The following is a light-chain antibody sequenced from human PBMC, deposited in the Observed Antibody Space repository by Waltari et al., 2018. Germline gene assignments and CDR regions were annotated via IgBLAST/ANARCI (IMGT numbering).Light chain of an antibody. J-gene: IGKJ2*01. Sequence: DIVMTQSPLSLPVTPGEPASISCRSSQSLLRSNGENYLDWYLQKPGQPPQLLIYLGSNRASGVPDRFSGSGSGTDFTLQIDRVAADDVGIYYCMQGLDPPYTFGQGTKLEIK. CDR1: QSLLRSNGENY. CDR3: MQGLDPPYT. V-gene: IGKV2-28*01. CDR2: LGS.